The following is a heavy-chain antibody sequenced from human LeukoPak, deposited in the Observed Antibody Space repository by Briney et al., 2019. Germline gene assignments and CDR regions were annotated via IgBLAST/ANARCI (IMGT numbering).Heavy chain of an antibody. CDR2: ISGDGSST. J-gene: IGHJ4*02. V-gene: IGHV3-74*01. CDR1: EFTFSSHW. Sequence: GGSLRLSCGASEFTFSSHWMYWVRRAPGEGLGWVSRISGDGSSTNYADSVKGRFAISRDNAKNTLYLQMNSLRAEDTSVYYCARGSNGWSGIDYWGQGTLVTVSS. D-gene: IGHD6-19*01. CDR3: ARGSNGWSGIDY.